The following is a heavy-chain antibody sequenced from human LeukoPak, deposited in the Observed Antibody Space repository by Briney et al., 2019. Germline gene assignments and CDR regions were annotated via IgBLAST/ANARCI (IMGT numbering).Heavy chain of an antibody. CDR1: GGTFSSNA. D-gene: IGHD3-22*01. V-gene: IGHV1-69*06. CDR3: AREAADSSGYSMWWYFDL. Sequence: ASVKVSCKASGGTFSSNAISWVRLAPGQGPEWMGGIIPMLGSTIYVEKFQDRVTITADKSSSTCYVELSSLRSEDTAVYYCAREAADSSGYSMWWYFDLWGRGTLVTVSS. J-gene: IGHJ2*01. CDR2: IIPMLGST.